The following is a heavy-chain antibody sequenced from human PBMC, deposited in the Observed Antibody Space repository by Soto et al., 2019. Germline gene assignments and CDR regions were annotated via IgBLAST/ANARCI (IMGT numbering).Heavy chain of an antibody. CDR3: ARDFTVAAIGVGVDY. J-gene: IGHJ4*02. CDR1: GFTFSTYA. D-gene: IGHD6-19*01. CDR2: IWYDGSKK. Sequence: QVQLVESGGGVGQHGRSLRLSCAASGFTFSTYAMHWVRQAPGKGLEWVADIWYDGSKKNYADSVKGRFTISRDNSKDTLYLQMNSLRAEDAAVYYCARDFTVAAIGVGVDYWGQGTLVTVSS. V-gene: IGHV3-33*08.